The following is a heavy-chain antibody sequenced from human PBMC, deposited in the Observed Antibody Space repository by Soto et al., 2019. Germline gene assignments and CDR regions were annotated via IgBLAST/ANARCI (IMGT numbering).Heavy chain of an antibody. CDR3: ARIHSSSWSYHYYYYYYMDV. J-gene: IGHJ6*03. D-gene: IGHD6-13*01. CDR1: GYTLTSDD. Sequence: ASVKGSCKGSGYTLTSDDVSWVRQATGQGLEWMGWMNPNSGNTGYAQKFQGRVTMTRNTSISTAYMELSSLRSEDTAVYYCARIHSSSWSYHYYYYYYMDVWGKGTTVTVSS. V-gene: IGHV1-8*01. CDR2: MNPNSGNT.